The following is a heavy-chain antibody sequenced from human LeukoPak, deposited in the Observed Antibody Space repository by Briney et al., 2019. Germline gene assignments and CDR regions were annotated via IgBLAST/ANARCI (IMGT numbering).Heavy chain of an antibody. D-gene: IGHD1-26*01. CDR1: GFTFSSYA. J-gene: IGHJ4*02. V-gene: IGHV3-23*01. CDR3: AKDCSGSGSFYDY. Sequence: GGSLRLPCAVSGFTFSSYAMNWVRQAPGKGLEWVSSISVSGGTTYYADSVKGRFTISRDNSKNTLYLQMNSLRAEDTAIYYCAKDCSGSGSFYDYWGQGTLVTVSS. CDR2: ISVSGGTT.